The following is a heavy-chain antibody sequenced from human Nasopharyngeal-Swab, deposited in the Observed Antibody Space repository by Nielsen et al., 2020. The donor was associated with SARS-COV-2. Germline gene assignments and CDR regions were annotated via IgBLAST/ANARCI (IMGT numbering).Heavy chain of an antibody. CDR3: TRCGGGCYSGRDY. Sequence: GESLKISCAASGFIFSDSAIHWVRQASGKGLEWVGRIRSKGNSYATAYAASVKGRFTIPRDDPTDTAFLQMNSLKTEDTAGYYCTRCGGGCYSGRDYWGQGTLVTVSS. J-gene: IGHJ4*02. CDR1: GFIFSDSA. CDR2: IRSKGNSYAT. D-gene: IGHD2-15*01. V-gene: IGHV3-73*01.